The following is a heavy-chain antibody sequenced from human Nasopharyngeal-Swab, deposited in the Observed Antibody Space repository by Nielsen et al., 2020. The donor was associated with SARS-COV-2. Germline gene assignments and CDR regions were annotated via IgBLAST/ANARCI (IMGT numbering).Heavy chain of an antibody. CDR2: IIPIFGTA. J-gene: IGHJ4*02. D-gene: IGHD6-13*01. Sequence: SVKVSCKASGGTFSSYAISWVRQAPGQGLEWMGGIIPIFGTANYAQKFQVRVTITADESTSTAYMELSSLRSEDTAVYYCARFRLAAGTSDYWGQGTLVTVSS. CDR3: ARFRLAAGTSDY. CDR1: GGTFSSYA. V-gene: IGHV1-69*13.